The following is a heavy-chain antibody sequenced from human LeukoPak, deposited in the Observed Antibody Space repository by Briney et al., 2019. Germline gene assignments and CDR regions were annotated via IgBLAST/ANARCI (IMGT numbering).Heavy chain of an antibody. CDR1: GFSFSSHW. D-gene: IGHD6-13*01. CDR2: IDSDGTRT. Sequence: GGSLRLSCAASGFSFSSHWMHWVRQAPGRGLVWVSHIDSDGTRTTYGDSAKGRFTISRDNTKNTLYLQMTSLRDDDTAIYYCARGTAATAGIGFWGQGALVTVSS. V-gene: IGHV3-74*01. CDR3: ARGTAATAGIGF. J-gene: IGHJ4*02.